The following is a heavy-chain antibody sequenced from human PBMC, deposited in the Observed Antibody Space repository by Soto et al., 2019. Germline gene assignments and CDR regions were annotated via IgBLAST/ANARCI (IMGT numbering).Heavy chain of an antibody. J-gene: IGHJ4*02. CDR2: ISGSGGST. D-gene: IGHD2-15*01. CDR1: GFTFSSYA. V-gene: IGHV3-23*01. CDR3: ARDRATSTSCSGGACYLY. Sequence: GGSLRLSCAASGFTFSSYAMSWVRQAPGKGLEWVSAISGSGGSTYYADSVKGRFTISRDNSKNTLYLQMDSLRAEDTAVYYCARDRATSTSCSGGACYLYWGQGTMVTVSS.